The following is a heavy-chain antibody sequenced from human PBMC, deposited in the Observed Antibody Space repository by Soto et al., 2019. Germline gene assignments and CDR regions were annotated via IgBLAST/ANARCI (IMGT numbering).Heavy chain of an antibody. CDR1: GGSFSGYY. D-gene: IGHD2-2*01. V-gene: IGHV4-34*01. Sequence: SETLSLTCAVYGGSFSGYYWSWIRQPPGKGLEWIGEINHSGSTNYNPSLKSRVTISVDTSKNKFSLKLSSVTAADTAAYYCAREAHEDCSSTSCPMGTAFDIWGQGTMVTVSS. CDR3: AREAHEDCSSTSCPMGTAFDI. J-gene: IGHJ3*02. CDR2: INHSGST.